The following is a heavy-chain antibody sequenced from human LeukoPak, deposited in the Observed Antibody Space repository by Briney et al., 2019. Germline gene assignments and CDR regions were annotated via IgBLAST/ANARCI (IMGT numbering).Heavy chain of an antibody. J-gene: IGHJ6*02. Sequence: GGSLRLSCAASGFTFSSYAMSWVRQAPGEGVEGVSAISGSGGSTYYADSVKGRFTISRDNSKNTLYLQMSSLRAEDTAVYYCAKGAPEYSSPYYYYGMDVWGQGTTVTVSS. D-gene: IGHD6-6*01. V-gene: IGHV3-23*01. CDR1: GFTFSSYA. CDR3: AKGAPEYSSPYYYYGMDV. CDR2: ISGSGGST.